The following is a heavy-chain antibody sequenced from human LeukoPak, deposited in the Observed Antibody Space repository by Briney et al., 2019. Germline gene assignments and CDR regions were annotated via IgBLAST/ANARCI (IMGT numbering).Heavy chain of an antibody. D-gene: IGHD5-24*01. J-gene: IGHJ4*02. V-gene: IGHV4-61*02. CDR3: ARGERWLQLGY. Sequence: SETLSLTCTVSGGSISSGNYYWSWIRQPAGKGLEWIGRIYTSGSTNYNPSLKSRVTISVDTSKNQFSLKLSSVTAADTAVYYCARGERWLQLGYWGQGTLVTVSS. CDR1: GGSISSGNYY. CDR2: IYTSGST.